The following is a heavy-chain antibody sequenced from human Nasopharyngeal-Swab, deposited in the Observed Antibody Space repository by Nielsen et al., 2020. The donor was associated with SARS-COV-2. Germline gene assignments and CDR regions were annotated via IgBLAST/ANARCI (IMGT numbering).Heavy chain of an antibody. J-gene: IGHJ6*03. D-gene: IGHD3-3*01. CDR2: MNEDGSEK. Sequence: GGSLRLSCAASGFTFSIYWMTWVRQAPGSGLEWVSNMNEDGSEKNYVDSVKGRFTISRDNAKNLLYLQMNSLRAEDTAVYYCAREKDFWGGSHYFYMDVWGKGTTVTVSS. CDR1: GFTFSIYW. V-gene: IGHV3-7*03. CDR3: AREKDFWGGSHYFYMDV.